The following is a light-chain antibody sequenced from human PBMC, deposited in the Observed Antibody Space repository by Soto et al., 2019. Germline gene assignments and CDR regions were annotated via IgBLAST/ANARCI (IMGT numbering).Light chain of an antibody. J-gene: IGKJ1*01. Sequence: DIQMTQSPSSLSASVGDRVTITCRASQSISIYLNWYQQKPGKAPNLLIHAASSLQSGVPSRFSGSGSGTDFTLTISSLQPEDIATFYCQQTFSTPATLGQGTKVEVK. CDR2: AAS. CDR3: QQTFSTPAT. V-gene: IGKV1-39*01. CDR1: QSISIY.